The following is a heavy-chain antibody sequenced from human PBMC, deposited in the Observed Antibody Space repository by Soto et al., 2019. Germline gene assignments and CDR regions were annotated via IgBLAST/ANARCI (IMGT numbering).Heavy chain of an antibody. D-gene: IGHD6-13*01. CDR1: GASISSGGYS. CDR3: ARASGIAAAEWFDP. J-gene: IGHJ5*02. V-gene: IGHV4-30-2*01. CDR2: IYHSGST. Sequence: SETLSLTCAVSGASISSGGYSWSWIRQPPGKGLEWIGYIYHSGSTYYNPSLKSRVTISVDMSKNQFSLKLSSVTAADTAVYYCARASGIAAAEWFDPWGQGTLVTVSS.